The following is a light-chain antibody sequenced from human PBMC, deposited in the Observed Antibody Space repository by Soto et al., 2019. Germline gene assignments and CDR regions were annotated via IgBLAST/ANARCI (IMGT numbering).Light chain of an antibody. V-gene: IGKV1-27*01. Sequence: DIQMTQSPSSLSAFVGDTVTITCRASQDISNFLAWYQQKPGKVPKLLIYAASTLQSGVPSRFSGSGSGTEFTLTISSLQPDDFATYYCQHYNSYSEAFGQGTKVDI. J-gene: IGKJ1*01. CDR3: QHYNSYSEA. CDR2: AAS. CDR1: QDISNF.